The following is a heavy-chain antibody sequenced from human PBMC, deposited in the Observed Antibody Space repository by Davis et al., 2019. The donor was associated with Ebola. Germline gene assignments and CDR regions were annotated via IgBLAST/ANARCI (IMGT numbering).Heavy chain of an antibody. V-gene: IGHV4-39*01. CDR1: SGSISSSSYY. CDR2: IYYSGST. CDR3: ARNTIYNYDGSVYSSPYYFDF. J-gene: IGHJ4*02. Sequence: SETLSLTCTVSSGSISSSSYYWGWIRQPPGKGLEWIANIYYSGSTQYNQSLKSRVTISVDTSKNQFSLKLTSVTAADTAVYFCARNTIYNYDGSVYSSPYYFDFWGQGTLVTVSS. D-gene: IGHD3-22*01.